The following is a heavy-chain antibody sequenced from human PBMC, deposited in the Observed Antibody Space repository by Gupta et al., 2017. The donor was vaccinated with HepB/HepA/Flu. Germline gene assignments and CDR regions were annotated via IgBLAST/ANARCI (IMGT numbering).Heavy chain of an antibody. Sequence: EVQLVESGGGLVQPGGSLRLTCAASGFPFSSYWVRWVRQAPGKGLECVADIKQDGSDLYLMDSGKGRFTISRDNVKNSLFLQMNSLGAEDTAVYFCGRDIGWGQIDVWGQGTMVTVSS. CDR2: IKQDGSDL. V-gene: IGHV3-7*01. J-gene: IGHJ3*01. D-gene: IGHD2-21*02. CDR1: GFPFSSYW. CDR3: GRDIGWGQIDV.